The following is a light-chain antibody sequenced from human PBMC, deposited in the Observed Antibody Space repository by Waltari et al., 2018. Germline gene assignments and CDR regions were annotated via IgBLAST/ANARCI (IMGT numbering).Light chain of an antibody. V-gene: IGLV2-14*01. CDR1: STHVGGYNY. CDR3: SSYTSSSTYV. J-gene: IGLJ1*01. Sequence: QSALTQPASVSGSPGQSITISCTRTSTHVGGYNYVSWYQQHPGKAPKLMIYDVSKRPSGVSNRFSGSKSGNTASLTISGLQAEDEADYYCSSYTSSSTYVFGTGTKVTVL. CDR2: DVS.